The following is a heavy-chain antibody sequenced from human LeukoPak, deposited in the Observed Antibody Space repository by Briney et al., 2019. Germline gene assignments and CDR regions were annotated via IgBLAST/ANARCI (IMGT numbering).Heavy chain of an antibody. Sequence: PSETLSLTCTVSGGSISSSSYYWGWIRQPPGKGLEWIGSIYYSGSTYYNPSLKSRVTISVDTSKNQFSLKLSSVTAADTAVYCCARGGLWELLANDYWGQGTLVTVSS. D-gene: IGHD1-26*01. CDR3: ARGGLWELLANDY. V-gene: IGHV4-39*01. CDR1: GGSISSSSYY. CDR2: IYYSGST. J-gene: IGHJ4*02.